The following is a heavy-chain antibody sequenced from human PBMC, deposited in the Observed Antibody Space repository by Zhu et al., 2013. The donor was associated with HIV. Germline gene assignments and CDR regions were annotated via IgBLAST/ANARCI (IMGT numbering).Heavy chain of an antibody. V-gene: IGHV1-58*01. Sequence: QLVQSGPEVKKPGTSVKVSCKASGFTFTSSAVQWVRQARGQRLEWIGWIVVGSGNTNYAQKFQERVTITRDMSTSTAYMELSSLRSEDTAVYYCAAQVVVAATVDYWGQGTLVTVSS. J-gene: IGHJ4*02. D-gene: IGHD2-15*01. CDR3: AAQVVVAATVDY. CDR2: IVVGSGNT. CDR1: GFTFTSSA.